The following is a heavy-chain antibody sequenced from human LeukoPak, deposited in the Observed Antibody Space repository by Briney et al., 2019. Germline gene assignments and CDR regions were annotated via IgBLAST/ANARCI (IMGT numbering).Heavy chain of an antibody. Sequence: QPGGSLRLSCAASGFTFSSYWMHWVRQAPGNGLVWVSRINSDGSSTSYADSVKGRFTISRDNAKNTLYLQMNSLRAEDTAVYYCASGGTMVRGVIFYWGQGTLVTVSS. V-gene: IGHV3-74*01. CDR1: GFTFSSYW. CDR2: INSDGSST. J-gene: IGHJ4*02. D-gene: IGHD3-10*01. CDR3: ASGGTMVRGVIFY.